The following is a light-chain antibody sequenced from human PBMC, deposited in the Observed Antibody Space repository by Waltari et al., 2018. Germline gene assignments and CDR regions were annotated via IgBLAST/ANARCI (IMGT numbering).Light chain of an antibody. CDR3: HSSDINSNYL. CDR1: ALSKQY. CDR2: KDT. J-gene: IGLJ2*01. V-gene: IGLV3-25*03. Sequence: SYELKQPPSVSVSPGQTARITCSGDALSKQYACWYQQKPGQPPLLVIYKDTERPSGVPDRFSGSSSGTTVTLAISGVQAEDEADYYCHSSDINSNYLFGGGTKLTVL.